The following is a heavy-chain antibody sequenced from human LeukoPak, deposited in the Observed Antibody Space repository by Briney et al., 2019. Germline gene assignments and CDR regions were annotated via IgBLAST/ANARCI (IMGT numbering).Heavy chain of an antibody. CDR3: ARDSGPGTYLDS. V-gene: IGHV3-11*01. CDR1: GFTFSDYY. CDR2: IRSGDSAI. D-gene: IGHD3-10*01. Sequence: GGSLRLSCAASGFTFSDYYMSWIRQAPVKGLEWISYIRSGDSAIFYADPVKGRFTISRDNAKNSLYLQMNSLRAEDTAMYYCARDSGPGTYLDSWGQGTLVTVSS. J-gene: IGHJ4*02.